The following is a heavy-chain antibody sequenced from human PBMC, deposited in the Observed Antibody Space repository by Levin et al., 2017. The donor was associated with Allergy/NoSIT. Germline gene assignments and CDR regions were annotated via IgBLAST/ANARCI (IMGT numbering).Heavy chain of an antibody. V-gene: IGHV3-30*18. D-gene: IGHD4-17*01. CDR1: GFTFNSSV. CDR3: AKAGVYGASETGSDFDY. J-gene: IGHJ4*02. CDR2: VSYDVTNK. Sequence: GGSLRLSCEASGFTFNSSVIHWVRQAPGKGLEWVAVVSYDVTNKDYADSVKGRFTISRDNSKNTVYLQMSTLRPEDTAVYYCAKAGVYGASETGSDFDYWGQGTLVTVSS.